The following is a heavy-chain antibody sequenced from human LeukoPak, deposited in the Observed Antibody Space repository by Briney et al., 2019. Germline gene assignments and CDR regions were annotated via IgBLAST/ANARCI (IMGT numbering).Heavy chain of an antibody. CDR2: IYNSGGT. Sequence: KPSETLSLTCTVSGGSIGTYYWSWIRQPPGKELEWIAYIYNSGGTNYNSSLKSRVTMSVDMSKNQFSLKLSSVTAADTAVYYCARDDVVVAARYWGQGTLVTVSS. J-gene: IGHJ4*02. D-gene: IGHD2-15*01. CDR3: ARDDVVVAARY. CDR1: GGSIGTYY. V-gene: IGHV4-59*12.